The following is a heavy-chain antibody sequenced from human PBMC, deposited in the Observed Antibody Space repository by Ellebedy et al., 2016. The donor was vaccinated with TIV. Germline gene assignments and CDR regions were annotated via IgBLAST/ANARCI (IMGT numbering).Heavy chain of an antibody. D-gene: IGHD4-17*01. J-gene: IGHJ6*02. CDR1: GFTFSDYY. CDR3: ARDDYGDYVSSYYYYGMDV. CDR2: ISSSSSTI. V-gene: IGHV3-11*04. Sequence: GESLKISXAASGFTFSDYYMSWIRQAPGKGLEWVSYISSSSSTIYYADSVKGRFTISRDNAKNSLYLQMNSLRAEDTAVYYCARDDYGDYVSSYYYYGMDVWGQGTTVTVSS.